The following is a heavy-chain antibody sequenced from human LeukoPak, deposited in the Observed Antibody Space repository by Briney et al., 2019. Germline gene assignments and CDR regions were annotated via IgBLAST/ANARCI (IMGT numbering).Heavy chain of an antibody. V-gene: IGHV4-34*01. Sequence: SETLSLTCAVYGGSFSGYYWSWIRQPPGKGLEWIGEINHSGSTNYNPSLKSRVTISVDTSKNQFSLKLSSVTAADTAVYYCARDRVPATLWFDPWGQGTLVTVSS. J-gene: IGHJ5*02. D-gene: IGHD5-12*01. CDR3: ARDRVPATLWFDP. CDR1: GGSFSGYY. CDR2: INHSGST.